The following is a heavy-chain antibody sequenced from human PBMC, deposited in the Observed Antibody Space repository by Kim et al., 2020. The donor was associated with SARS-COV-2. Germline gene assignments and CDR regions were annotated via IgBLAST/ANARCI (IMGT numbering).Heavy chain of an antibody. D-gene: IGHD3-9*01. CDR3: ARALLIYDILTGYQGGWFDP. V-gene: IGHV4-59*01. Sequence: RVTISVDTSKNQFSLKLSSVTAADTAVYYCARALLIYDILTGYQGGWFDPWGQGTLVTVSS. J-gene: IGHJ5*02.